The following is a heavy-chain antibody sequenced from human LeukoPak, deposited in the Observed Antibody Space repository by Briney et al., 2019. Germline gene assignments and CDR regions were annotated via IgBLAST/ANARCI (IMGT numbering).Heavy chain of an antibody. V-gene: IGHV1-8*01. D-gene: IGHD3-3*01. CDR1: GYTFTSYD. Sequence: ASVKVSCKASGYTFTSYDINWVRQATGQGDEWMGWMNPNSGNTGYAQKFQGRVTMTRNTSISTAYMELSSLRSEDTAVYYCARGPPYDFWSGYYRDSPYGMDVWGQGTTVTVSS. J-gene: IGHJ6*02. CDR2: MNPNSGNT. CDR3: ARGPPYDFWSGYYRDSPYGMDV.